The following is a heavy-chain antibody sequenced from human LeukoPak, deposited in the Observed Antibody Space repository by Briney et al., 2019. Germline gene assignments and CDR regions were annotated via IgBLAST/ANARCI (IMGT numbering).Heavy chain of an antibody. CDR3: ARVDYYYYMDV. Sequence: ASVKVSCKASGYTFTSYGISWLRQAPGQGLEWMGWISAYNGNTNYAQKLQGRVTMTTDTSSSTAYKELKSLSSDGPAVYYCARVDYYYYMDVWGKGTTVTVPS. J-gene: IGHJ6*03. CDR2: ISAYNGNT. V-gene: IGHV1-18*01. CDR1: GYTFTSYG.